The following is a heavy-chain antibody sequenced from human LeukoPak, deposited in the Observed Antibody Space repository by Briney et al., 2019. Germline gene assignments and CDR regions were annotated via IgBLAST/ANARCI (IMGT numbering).Heavy chain of an antibody. Sequence: PSQTLSLTCTVSGGSISSGGYYWSWIRQHPGKGLEWIGYIYYSGSTYYNPSLKSRVTISVDTSKNQFSLKLSSVTAADTAVYYCARNYDFWSGLFDPWGQGTLVTVSS. J-gene: IGHJ5*02. CDR3: ARNYDFWSGLFDP. V-gene: IGHV4-31*03. CDR1: GGSISSGGYY. CDR2: IYYSGST. D-gene: IGHD3-3*01.